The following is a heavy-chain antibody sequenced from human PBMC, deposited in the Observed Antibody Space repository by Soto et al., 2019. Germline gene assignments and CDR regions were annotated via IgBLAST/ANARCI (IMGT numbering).Heavy chain of an antibody. CDR3: ARESYDSGSLDY. CDR2: IWYDGSNK. CDR1: GFTFRSYG. J-gene: IGHJ4*02. D-gene: IGHD3-10*01. V-gene: IGHV3-33*01. Sequence: QVQLVESGGGVVQPGRSLRLSCAASGFTFRSYGMHWVRHAPGKGLEWVAVIWYDGSNKYYADSVKGRFTISRDNSKNSLHLLMNSLRAEDTAVYYCARESYDSGSLDYWGQGTLVTVSS.